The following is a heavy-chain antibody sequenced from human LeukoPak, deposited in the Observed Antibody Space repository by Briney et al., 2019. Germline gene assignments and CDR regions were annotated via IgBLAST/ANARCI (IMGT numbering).Heavy chain of an antibody. V-gene: IGHV3-7*01. CDR2: IKQDGSEK. CDR3: ARDSFPSDYCGGGSCFWDY. D-gene: IGHD2-15*01. Sequence: GGSLRLSCAASRFTFSNYWMSWVRQAPGKGLEWVANIKQDGSEKYYVDSVKGRFTISRDNAKNSLYLQMNSLRAEDTAVYYCARDSFPSDYCGGGSCFWDYWGQGTLVTVSS. CDR1: RFTFSNYW. J-gene: IGHJ4*02.